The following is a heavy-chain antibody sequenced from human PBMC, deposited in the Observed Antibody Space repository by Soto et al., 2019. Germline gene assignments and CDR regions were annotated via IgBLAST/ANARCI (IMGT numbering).Heavy chain of an antibody. CDR3: ARVFITMVRGALSNWFDP. V-gene: IGHV4-39*01. CDR2: IYYSGST. D-gene: IGHD3-10*01. J-gene: IGHJ5*02. Sequence: PSETLSLTCTVSGGSISSSSYYCGWIRQPPGKGLEWIGSIYYSGSTYYNPSLKSRVTISVDTSKNQFSLKLSSVTAADTAVYYCARVFITMVRGALSNWFDPWGQGTLVTVSS. CDR1: GGSISSSSYY.